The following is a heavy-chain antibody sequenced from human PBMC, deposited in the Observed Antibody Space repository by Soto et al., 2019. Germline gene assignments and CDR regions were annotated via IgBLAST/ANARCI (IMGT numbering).Heavy chain of an antibody. CDR2: ISYDGSNK. CDR3: FCQAEDGIRDCSTVSAFLLNRSSDL. J-gene: IGHJ2*01. D-gene: IGHD3-9*01. V-gene: IGHV3-30-3*01. Sequence: DKGLEWVAVISYDGSNKYYADSVKGRFTISRDNSKNTLYLQMNSLRAEDTAVYYFFCQAEDGIRDCSTVSAFLLNRSSDL.